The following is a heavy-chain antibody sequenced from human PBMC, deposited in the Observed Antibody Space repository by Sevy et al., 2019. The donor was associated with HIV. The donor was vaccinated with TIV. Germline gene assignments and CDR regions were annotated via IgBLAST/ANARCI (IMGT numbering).Heavy chain of an antibody. CDR1: GFILSSYG. CDR3: AKQVPTNRIAAAGTGYFQH. J-gene: IGHJ1*01. CDR2: ISGSGGST. V-gene: IGHV3-23*01. Sequence: GGSLRLSCAASGFILSSYGMSWVRQAPGKGLEWVSAISGSGGSTYYAYSVKGRFTISRDNSKNTLYLQMNSLRAEDTAVYYCAKQVPTNRIAAAGTGYFQHWGQGTLVTVSS. D-gene: IGHD6-13*01.